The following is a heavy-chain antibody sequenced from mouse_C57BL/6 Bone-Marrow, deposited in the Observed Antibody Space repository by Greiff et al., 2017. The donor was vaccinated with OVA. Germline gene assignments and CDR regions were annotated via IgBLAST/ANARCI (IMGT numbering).Heavy chain of an antibody. CDR1: GYTFTSYG. V-gene: IGHV1-81*01. D-gene: IGHD2-3*01. CDR2: IYPRSGNT. CDR3: ARSGDGYSPWFAY. Sequence: LQQSGAELARPGASVKLSCKASGYTFTSYGISWVKQRTGQGLEWIGEIYPRSGNTYYNEKFKGKATLTADKSSSTAYMELRSLTSEDSAVYFCARSGDGYSPWFAYWGQGTLVTVSA. J-gene: IGHJ3*01.